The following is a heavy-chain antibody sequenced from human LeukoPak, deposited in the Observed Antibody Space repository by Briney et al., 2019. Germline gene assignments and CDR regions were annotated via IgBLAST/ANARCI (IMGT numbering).Heavy chain of an antibody. V-gene: IGHV1-8*01. D-gene: IGHD6-6*01. CDR3: ARLRYSSSSRGRGAFDI. CDR2: MNPNSGNT. Sequence: ASVKVSCKASGYTFTSYDVNWFRQATGQGLEWMGWMNPNSGNTGYAQKFQGRVSLTRDTSISTAYMELSSLRSEDTAVYYCARLRYSSSSRGRGAFDIWGQGTMVTVSS. J-gene: IGHJ3*02. CDR1: GYTFTSYD.